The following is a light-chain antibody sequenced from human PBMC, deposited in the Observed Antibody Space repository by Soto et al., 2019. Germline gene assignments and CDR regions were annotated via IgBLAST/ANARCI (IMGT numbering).Light chain of an antibody. Sequence: DIQMTQSPSSLSASVADRVTITCRASQSISSYLNWYQQKPGKAPKLLIYAASSLQSGVPSRFSGSGSGTDFTLTISSLQPEDFATYYCQQSYSTPFTFGPGTKXXX. CDR2: AAS. CDR3: QQSYSTPFT. V-gene: IGKV1-39*01. CDR1: QSISSY. J-gene: IGKJ3*01.